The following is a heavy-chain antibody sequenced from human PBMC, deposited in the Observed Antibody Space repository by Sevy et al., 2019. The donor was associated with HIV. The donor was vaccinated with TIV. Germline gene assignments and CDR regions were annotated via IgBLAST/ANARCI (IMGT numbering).Heavy chain of an antibody. Sequence: GGSLRLSCEVSGFALRTYGMQWVRQAPGKGLEWVALITDDGSKRYYADSVKGRFTISRDDSKNTLYLQMDSLTAEDTAVYYCASHRGGLVGYYFDHWGQGTLVTVSS. D-gene: IGHD3-16*01. CDR1: GFALRTYG. V-gene: IGHV3-30*03. CDR3: ASHRGGLVGYYFDH. J-gene: IGHJ4*02. CDR2: ITDDGSKR.